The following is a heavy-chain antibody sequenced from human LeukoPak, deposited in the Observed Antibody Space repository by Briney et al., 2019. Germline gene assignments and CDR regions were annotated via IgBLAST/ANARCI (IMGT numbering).Heavy chain of an antibody. CDR3: ARDSSTYYFDY. CDR1: GYTFTGYY. CDR2: IIPIFGTA. V-gene: IGHV1-69*13. Sequence: ASVKVSCKASGYTFTGYYMHWVRQAPGQGLEWMGGIIPIFGTANYAQKFQGRVTITADESTSTAYMELSSLRSEDTAVYYCARDSSTYYFDYWGQGTLVTVSS. J-gene: IGHJ4*02.